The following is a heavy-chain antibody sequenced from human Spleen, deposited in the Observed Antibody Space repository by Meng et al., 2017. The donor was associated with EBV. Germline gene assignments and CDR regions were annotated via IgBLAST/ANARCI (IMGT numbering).Heavy chain of an antibody. D-gene: IGHD1-1*01. V-gene: IGHV4-39*01. J-gene: IGHJ4*02. Sequence: QLPLQEWGPGLLKPSETLSLTCTFSGGSISRTSYYWGWIRQPPGKGLEWIGSIYYSGSTFYNPSLKSRVNISVDTSKNQFFLKLSSVTAADTAVYYCARHDSVPFDSWGQGTLVTVSS. CDR1: GGSISRTSYY. CDR2: IYYSGST. CDR3: ARHDSVPFDS.